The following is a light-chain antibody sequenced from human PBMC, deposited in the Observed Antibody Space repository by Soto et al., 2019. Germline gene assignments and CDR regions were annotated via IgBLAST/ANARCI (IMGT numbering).Light chain of an antibody. Sequence: QAVVTQPPSASGTPGQRVTTSCSGSSSNIGSNYVYWYQQLPGTAPKLLIYRNNQRPSGVPDRFSGSKSGTSASLAISGLRSEDEADYYCAAWDDSLSGPWVFGGGTKLTVL. CDR2: RNN. CDR3: AAWDDSLSGPWV. J-gene: IGLJ3*02. CDR1: SSNIGSNY. V-gene: IGLV1-47*01.